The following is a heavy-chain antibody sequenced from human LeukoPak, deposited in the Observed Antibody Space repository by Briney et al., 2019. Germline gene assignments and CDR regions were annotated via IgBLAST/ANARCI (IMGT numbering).Heavy chain of an antibody. J-gene: IGHJ4*02. CDR3: AREIIRFSSGWFDY. V-gene: IGHV4-34*01. CDR1: GGSFSGYY. D-gene: IGHD6-19*01. CDR2: INHSGST. Sequence: SETLSLTCAVYGGSFSGYYWSWIRQPPGKGLEWIGEINHSGSTNYNPSLESRVTISVDTSKNQFSLKLSSVTAADTAVYYCAREIIRFSSGWFDYWGQGTLVTVSS.